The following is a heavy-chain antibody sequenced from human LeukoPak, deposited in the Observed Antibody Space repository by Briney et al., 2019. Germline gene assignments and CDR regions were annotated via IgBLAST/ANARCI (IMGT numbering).Heavy chain of an antibody. CDR2: INHSGST. D-gene: IGHD2-2*01. V-gene: IGHV4-34*01. CDR3: ARGLSAMVY. CDR1: GGSFSGYY. J-gene: IGHJ4*02. Sequence: SETLSLTCAVYGGSFSGYYWSWIRQPPGKGLEWIGEINHSGSTNYNPSLKSRVTISVDTSKNQFSLKLSSVTAADTAVYYCARGLSAMVYWGQGTLVTVSS.